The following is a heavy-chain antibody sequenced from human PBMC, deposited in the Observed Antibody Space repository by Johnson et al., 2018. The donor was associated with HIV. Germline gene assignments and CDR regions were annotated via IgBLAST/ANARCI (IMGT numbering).Heavy chain of an antibody. CDR2: ISSDESYI. J-gene: IGHJ3*02. CDR3: ARGPRNPGLDAFDI. CDR1: GFTFSSYD. Sequence: QVQLVESGGGVVQPGRSLRLSCAASGFTFSSYDMHWVRQATGKGLEWVAVISSDESYIHYGDSVKGRFIVSKDNSKNTLYLQMSSLRAEDTAVYYCARGPRNPGLDAFDIWGQGAMVIVSS. V-gene: IGHV3-30*03.